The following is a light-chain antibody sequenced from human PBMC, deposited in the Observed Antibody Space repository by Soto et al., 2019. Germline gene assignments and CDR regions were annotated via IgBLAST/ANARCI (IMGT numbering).Light chain of an antibody. CDR1: SSNIGANYD. V-gene: IGLV1-40*01. Sequence: QSVLTQPPSVSGAPGQRVTISCTGSSSNIGANYDVHWYQQRPGTAPKLLIFGNNNRPSGVPDRFSGSKSGTSASLAITGLQAEDEGDYYCCSYAGDYMFVFGTGTKVTVL. CDR2: GNN. J-gene: IGLJ1*01. CDR3: CSYAGDYMFV.